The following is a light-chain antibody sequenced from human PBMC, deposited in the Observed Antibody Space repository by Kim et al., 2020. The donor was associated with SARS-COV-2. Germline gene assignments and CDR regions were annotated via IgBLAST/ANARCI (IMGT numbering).Light chain of an antibody. CDR1: QSISNY. J-gene: IGKJ4*01. Sequence: ASVGDRVTITCRASQSISNYLNWYQQKLGKVPNLLIYAASSLQSGVPSRFSGSRSGTDFTLTISSLQPEDFASYYCQQTYNTPLTFGGGTKVDIK. CDR3: QQTYNTPLT. V-gene: IGKV1-39*01. CDR2: AAS.